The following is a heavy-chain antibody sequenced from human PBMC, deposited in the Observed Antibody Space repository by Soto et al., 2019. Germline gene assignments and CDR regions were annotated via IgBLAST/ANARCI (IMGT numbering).Heavy chain of an antibody. CDR1: GFTFSSYS. D-gene: IGHD6-19*01. Sequence: EVQLVESGGGLVKPGGSLRLSCAASGFTFSSYSMNWVRQAPGKGLEWVSSVSSSSSYIYYADSVKGRCTISRGNAKNSLYHQINSLRAEYTAVYYGARDNFSSSGLYWGARNYYYGMDVWGQGTTVTVSS. V-gene: IGHV3-21*01. CDR2: VSSSSSYI. CDR3: ARDNFSSSGLYWGARNYYYGMDV. J-gene: IGHJ6*02.